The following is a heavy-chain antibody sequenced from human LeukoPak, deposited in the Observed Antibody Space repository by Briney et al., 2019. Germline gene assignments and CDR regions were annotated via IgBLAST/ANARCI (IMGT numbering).Heavy chain of an antibody. CDR2: IIPILGIA. CDR1: GYTFTGYY. V-gene: IGHV1-69*02. J-gene: IGHJ5*02. D-gene: IGHD4-17*01. Sequence: SVKVSCKASGYTFTGYYMHWVRQAPGQGLEWMGRIIPILGIANYAQKFQGRVTITADKSTSTAYMELSSLRSEDTAVYYCARAYGDYARWFDPWGQGTLVTVSS. CDR3: ARAYGDYARWFDP.